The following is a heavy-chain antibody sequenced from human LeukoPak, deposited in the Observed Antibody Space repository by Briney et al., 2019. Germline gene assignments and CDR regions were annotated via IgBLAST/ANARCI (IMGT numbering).Heavy chain of an antibody. V-gene: IGHV3-23*01. CDR2: ISGSGGST. D-gene: IGHD4-17*01. CDR3: AKDMYGDPTGGFDP. J-gene: IGHJ5*02. CDR1: GFTFSSYE. Sequence: GGSLRLSCAASGFTFSSYEMNWVRQAPGKGLEWVSAISGSGGSTYYADSVKGRFTVSRDNSKNSLYLQMNSLRAEDTAVYYCAKDMYGDPTGGFDPWGQGTLVTVSS.